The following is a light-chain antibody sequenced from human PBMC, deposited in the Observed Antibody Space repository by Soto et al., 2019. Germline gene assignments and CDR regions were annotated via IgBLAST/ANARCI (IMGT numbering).Light chain of an antibody. CDR3: CSYAGSSTYV. CDR2: EGS. Sequence: QSVLTQPASVSGSPGQSITISCTGTSSDVGSYNLVSWYQQHTGKAPKLMIYEGSKRPSGVSNRFSGSKSGNPASLTISGLQAEDEADYYCCSYAGSSTYVFGTGTKLTVL. CDR1: SSDVGSYNL. V-gene: IGLV2-23*01. J-gene: IGLJ1*01.